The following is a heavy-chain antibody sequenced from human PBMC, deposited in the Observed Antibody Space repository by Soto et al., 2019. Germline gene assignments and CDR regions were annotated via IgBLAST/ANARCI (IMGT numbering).Heavy chain of an antibody. CDR3: TTGSWVRGVIVAFDI. Sequence: PGGSLRLSCAASGFTFSNAWMNWVRQAPGKGLEWVGRIKSKTDGGTTDYAAPVKGRFTISRDDSKNTLYLQMNSLKTEDTAVYYCTTGSWVRGVIVAFDIWGQGTMVTVS. V-gene: IGHV3-15*07. CDR2: IKSKTDGGTT. J-gene: IGHJ3*02. D-gene: IGHD3-10*01. CDR1: GFTFSNAW.